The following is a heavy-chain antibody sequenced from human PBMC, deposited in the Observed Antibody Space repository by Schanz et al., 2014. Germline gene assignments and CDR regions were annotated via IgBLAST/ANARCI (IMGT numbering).Heavy chain of an antibody. CDR2: IIPILDKT. CDR1: GYTFTSYY. Sequence: QVQLVQSGAEVKKPGASVKVSCKASGYTFTSYYIHCVRQAPGQGLEWMGRIIPILDKTNYAQKFQGRVTMTADKSTSTVYMELSSLRSEDTAVYYCARDGEAAAGCDYWGQGTLVTVSS. CDR3: ARDGEAAAGCDY. D-gene: IGHD6-13*01. J-gene: IGHJ4*02. V-gene: IGHV1-46*03.